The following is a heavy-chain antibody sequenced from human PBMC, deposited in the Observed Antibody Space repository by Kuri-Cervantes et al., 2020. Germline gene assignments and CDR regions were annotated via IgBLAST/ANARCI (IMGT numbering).Heavy chain of an antibody. V-gene: IGHV1-46*01. J-gene: IGHJ4*02. D-gene: IGHD1-26*01. CDR1: GYTFTGYY. Sequence: ASVKVSCKVSGYTFTGYYMHWVRQAPGQGLEWMGIINPSGGSTSYAQKFQGRVTMTRDTSINTAYMELSSLSSEDTAVYYCAGAEGATNTHLDYWGQGTLVTVSS. CDR3: AGAEGATNTHLDY. CDR2: INPSGGST.